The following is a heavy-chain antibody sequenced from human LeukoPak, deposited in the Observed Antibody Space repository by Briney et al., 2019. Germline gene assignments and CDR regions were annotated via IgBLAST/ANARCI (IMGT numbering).Heavy chain of an antibody. D-gene: IGHD2-21*01. CDR2: ISAAGSYI. J-gene: IGHJ3*02. Sequence: GGSLRLSCAASGFAFSSYAMSWVRQAPGKGLEWVSSISAAGSYIYYANSVKGRFTISRDNAEGSLYLQMNSLTPEDTAVYYCARDGLLAYCGGNCSGVFDIWGQGTMVAVSS. CDR1: GFAFSSYA. CDR3: ARDGLLAYCGGNCSGVFDI. V-gene: IGHV3-21*01.